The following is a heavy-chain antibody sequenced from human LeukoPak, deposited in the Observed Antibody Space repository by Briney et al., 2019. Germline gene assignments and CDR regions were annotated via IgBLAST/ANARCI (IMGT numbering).Heavy chain of an antibody. CDR3: ARDGDFDF. D-gene: IGHD3-16*01. V-gene: IGHV3-7*01. J-gene: IGHJ4*02. Sequence: PGGSLRLSCAASGFTFSNYWMSWVRQAPGKGLEWVADINKDGSEECYVDSVKGRFTISRDNAKNSLHLQMNSLTVEDTAVYYCARDGDFDFWGQGTLVTVSS. CDR2: INKDGSEE. CDR1: GFTFSNYW.